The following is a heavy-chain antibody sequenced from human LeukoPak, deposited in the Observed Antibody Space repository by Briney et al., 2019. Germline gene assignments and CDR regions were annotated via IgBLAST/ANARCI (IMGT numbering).Heavy chain of an antibody. CDR1: GGTFSTYA. D-gene: IGHD2-15*01. J-gene: IGHJ3*02. Sequence: SARVSCKASGGTFSTYAISWVRQAPGQGLEWAGRIIPILAIANYAQNFQGRVTITADKSTSTAHMELSSLRSEDTAVFYCAREGSVVAAANYAFDIWGKGTLVTVSS. CDR3: AREGSVVAAANYAFDI. CDR2: IIPILAIA. V-gene: IGHV1-69*04.